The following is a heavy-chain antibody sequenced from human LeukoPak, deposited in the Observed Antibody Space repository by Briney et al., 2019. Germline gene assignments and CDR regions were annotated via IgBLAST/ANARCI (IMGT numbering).Heavy chain of an antibody. CDR1: GGSISSGDYY. CDR2: IYYSGST. V-gene: IGHV4-30-4*08. D-gene: IGHD3/OR15-3a*01. CDR3: ARRTGLSDAFDI. Sequence: SQTLSLTCTVSGGSISSGDYYWSWIRQPPGKGLEWIGYIYYSGSTYYNPSLKSRVTISVDTSKNQFSLKLSSVTAADTAVYYSARRTGLSDAFDIWGQGTMVTVSS. J-gene: IGHJ3*02.